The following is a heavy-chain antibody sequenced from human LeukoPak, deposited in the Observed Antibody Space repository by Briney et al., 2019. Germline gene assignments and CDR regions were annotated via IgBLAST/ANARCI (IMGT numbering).Heavy chain of an antibody. J-gene: IGHJ4*02. Sequence: SETLSLTCAVSGYSISSGYYWGWIRQPPGKGLEWIGSIYHSGSTYYNPSLKSRVTISVDTSKNQFSLKLCSVTAADTAVYHCARHATTAIFGVVIIDYWGQGTLVTVSS. D-gene: IGHD3-3*01. CDR3: ARHATTAIFGVVIIDY. V-gene: IGHV4-38-2*01. CDR2: IYHSGST. CDR1: GYSISSGYY.